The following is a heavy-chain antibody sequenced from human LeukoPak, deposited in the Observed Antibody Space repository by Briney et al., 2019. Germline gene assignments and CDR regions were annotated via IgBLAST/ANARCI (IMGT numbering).Heavy chain of an antibody. J-gene: IGHJ6*02. CDR3: AKAGYSSGWTRYYGMDV. V-gene: IGHV3-30*18. D-gene: IGHD6-19*01. CDR2: ISDDGTDK. CDR1: WFTFSFYG. Sequence: GALGLSWAASWFTFSFYGMYWVRQPPGKGVGLGSLISDDGTDKYHVDSVKGRFTISRDNSNNTLYLQMNSLRPDDTAVYYCAKAGYSSGWTRYYGMDVWGQGTTVAVSS.